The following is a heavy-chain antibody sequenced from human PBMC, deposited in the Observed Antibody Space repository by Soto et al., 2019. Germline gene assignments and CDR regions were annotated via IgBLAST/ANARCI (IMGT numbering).Heavy chain of an antibody. Sequence: LXLSCAASGFTVSIYSMHWVRQAPGKGLEWVAVISYDGSNKYYADSVKGRFTISRDNSKNTLYLQMNSLRAEDTAVYYCARGYYGSGSYSDYYYGMDVWGQGPTVTVSS. J-gene: IGHJ6*02. CDR2: ISYDGSNK. CDR1: GFTVSIYS. D-gene: IGHD3-10*01. CDR3: ARGYYGSGSYSDYYYGMDV. V-gene: IGHV3-30-3*01.